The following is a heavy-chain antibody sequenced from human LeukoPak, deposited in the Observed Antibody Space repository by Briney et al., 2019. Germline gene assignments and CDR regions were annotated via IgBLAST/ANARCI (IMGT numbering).Heavy chain of an antibody. CDR1: GFAFDDYG. CDR3: ARRAPSHDFDD. V-gene: IGHV3-20*04. Sequence: GGSLRLSCAASGFAFDDYGMSWVRQAPGKGLEWVSGINWNGGSTGYADSVKGRFTISRDNAKNSLYLQMNSLRVEDTALYYCARRAPSHDFDDWGQGTLVTVSS. CDR2: INWNGGST. J-gene: IGHJ4*02.